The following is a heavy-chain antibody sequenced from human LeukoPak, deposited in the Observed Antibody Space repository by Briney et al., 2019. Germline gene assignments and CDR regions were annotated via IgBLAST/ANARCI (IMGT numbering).Heavy chain of an antibody. Sequence: GGSLRLSCAASGFTFSSYWMSWVRQAPGKGLEWVANIKQDGSEKYYVDSVKGRFTISRDNAKNSLYLQMNSLRAEDTAVYYCAREWVGSSDRFDYWGQGTLVTVSS. D-gene: IGHD6-25*01. CDR3: AREWVGSSDRFDY. V-gene: IGHV3-7*01. CDR1: GFTFSSYW. J-gene: IGHJ4*02. CDR2: IKQDGSEK.